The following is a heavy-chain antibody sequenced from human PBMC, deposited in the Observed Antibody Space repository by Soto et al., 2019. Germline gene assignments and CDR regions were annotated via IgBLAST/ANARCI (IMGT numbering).Heavy chain of an antibody. J-gene: IGHJ4*02. CDR3: AREGVVVVEGGYYFDY. CDR1: GFTFSSYG. Sequence: QVQLVESGGGVVQPGRSLRLSCAASGFTFSSYGMHWVRQAPGKGLEWVAVIWYDGSNKYYADSVKGRFTISRDNSKNTLYLQMDSLRAGGTAVYYWAREGVVVVEGGYYFDYWGQGTLVTVCS. V-gene: IGHV3-33*01. D-gene: IGHD3-22*01. CDR2: IWYDGSNK.